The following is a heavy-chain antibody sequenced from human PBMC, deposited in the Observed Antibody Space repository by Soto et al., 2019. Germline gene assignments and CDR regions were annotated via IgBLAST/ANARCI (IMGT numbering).Heavy chain of an antibody. D-gene: IGHD1-26*01. Sequence: GGSLRLSCVASGFTFGTYAMPWFRQAPGKGLEWVSSMSASSGRTFYADFVKGRFTISRDNSKNTLYLQMNSLRVEDTAIYYCAKVRKDSGGYYLDYWGQGTLVTVSS. CDR2: MSASSGRT. CDR1: GFTFGTYA. V-gene: IGHV3-23*01. J-gene: IGHJ4*02. CDR3: AKVRKDSGGYYLDY.